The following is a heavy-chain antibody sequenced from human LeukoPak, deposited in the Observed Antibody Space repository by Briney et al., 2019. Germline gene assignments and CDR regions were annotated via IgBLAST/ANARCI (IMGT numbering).Heavy chain of an antibody. CDR2: IIPIFGTA. D-gene: IGHD3-22*01. J-gene: IGHJ5*02. Sequence: ASVEVSCKASGGTFSSYAISWVRQAPGQGLEWMGGIIPIFGTANYAQKFQGRVTITTDESTSTAYMELSSLRSEDTAVYYCARGHSLTFSGYYHWGQGTLVTVSS. CDR1: GGTFSSYA. V-gene: IGHV1-69*05. CDR3: ARGHSLTFSGYYH.